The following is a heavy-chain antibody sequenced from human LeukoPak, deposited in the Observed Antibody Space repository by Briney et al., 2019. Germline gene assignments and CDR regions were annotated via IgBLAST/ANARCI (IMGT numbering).Heavy chain of an antibody. D-gene: IGHD5-18*01. CDR3: ARDAAMAGSDY. CDR1: GFTFSSYE. Sequence: PGGSLRLSCAASGFTFSSYEMNWVRQAPGKGLEWVSYISSSGSTIYYADSVKGRFTISRDNAKNSLYLQMNSLRAEDTAVYYCARDAAMAGSDYWGQGTLVTVSS. V-gene: IGHV3-48*03. CDR2: ISSSGSTI. J-gene: IGHJ4*02.